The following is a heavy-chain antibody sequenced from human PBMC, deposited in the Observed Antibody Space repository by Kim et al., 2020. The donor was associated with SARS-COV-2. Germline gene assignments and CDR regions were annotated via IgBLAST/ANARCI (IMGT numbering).Heavy chain of an antibody. J-gene: IGHJ5*02. V-gene: IGHV3-64D*06. CDR3: VKSLYRAKEFDP. Sequence: DADSVKGRLTISRDNSKNTLYLQMSSLRAEDTAVYYCVKSLYRAKEFDPWGQGTLVTVSS. D-gene: IGHD1-26*01.